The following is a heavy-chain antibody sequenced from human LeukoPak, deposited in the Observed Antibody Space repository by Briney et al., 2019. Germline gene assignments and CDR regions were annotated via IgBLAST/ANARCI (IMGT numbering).Heavy chain of an antibody. J-gene: IGHJ3*02. V-gene: IGHV1-18*01. Sequence: GASVKVSCKASGYTFTSYGISWVRQAPGQGLEWMGWISAYNGNTNYAQKLQGRVTMTTDTSTSTAYMELRSLRSDDTAVYYCARDGLYGSGSYYTTDLPDAFDIWGQGTMVTVSS. D-gene: IGHD3-10*01. CDR2: ISAYNGNT. CDR1: GYTFTSYG. CDR3: ARDGLYGSGSYYTTDLPDAFDI.